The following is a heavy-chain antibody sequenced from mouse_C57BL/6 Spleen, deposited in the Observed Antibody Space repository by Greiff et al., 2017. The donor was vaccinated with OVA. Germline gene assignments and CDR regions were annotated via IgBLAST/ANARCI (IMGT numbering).Heavy chain of an antibody. CDR1: GFTFSSYA. CDR2: ISDGGSYT. D-gene: IGHD1-1*01. Sequence: EVKLMESGGGLVKPGGSLKLSCAASGFTFSSYAMSWVRQTPEKRLEWVATISDGGSYTYYPDNVKGRFTISRDNAKNNLYLQMSHLKSEDTAMYYCAREGAVVPYFDYWGQGTTLTVSS. V-gene: IGHV5-4*01. J-gene: IGHJ2*01. CDR3: AREGAVVPYFDY.